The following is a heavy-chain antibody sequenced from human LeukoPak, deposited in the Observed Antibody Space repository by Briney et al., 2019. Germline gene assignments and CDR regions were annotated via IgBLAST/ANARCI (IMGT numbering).Heavy chain of an antibody. CDR3: ARGYCSGGSCYSVENWFDP. J-gene: IGHJ5*02. CDR1: GYTFTGYY. Sequence: ASVKVSCEAAGYTFTGYYMFWVRQAPGQGLEWMGRINPNSGGTNYAQKFQGRVTMTRDTSISTAYMELSRLRSDDTAVYYCARGYCSGGSCYSVENWFDPWGQGTLVNVSS. D-gene: IGHD2-15*01. CDR2: INPNSGGT. V-gene: IGHV1-2*06.